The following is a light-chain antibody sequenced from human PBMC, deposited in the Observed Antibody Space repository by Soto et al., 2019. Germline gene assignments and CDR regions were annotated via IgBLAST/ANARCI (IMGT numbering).Light chain of an antibody. CDR1: QSISSW. Sequence: DIQMTQSPSTLSASVGDRVTITCRASQSISSWLAWYQQKPGKAPKVLIYDASTLERGVPSRFSGTGSGTEFTLSIDSLQPDDFATYYCQQYHTSSITFGQGTRLEIK. CDR2: DAS. CDR3: QQYHTSSIT. J-gene: IGKJ5*01. V-gene: IGKV1-5*01.